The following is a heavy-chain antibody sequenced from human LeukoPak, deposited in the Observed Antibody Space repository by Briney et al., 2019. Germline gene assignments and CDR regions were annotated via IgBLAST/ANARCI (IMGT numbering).Heavy chain of an antibody. CDR3: AKKYQDFDWVISGYFDY. CDR1: GFTFSSYA. J-gene: IGHJ4*02. CDR2: ISYDGSNK. D-gene: IGHD3-9*01. Sequence: PGRSLRLSCAASGFTFSSYAMHWVRQAPGKGLEWVAVISYDGSNKYYADSVKGRFTISRDNSKNTLYLQMNSLRAEDTAVYYCAKKYQDFDWVISGYFDYWGQGTLVTVSS. V-gene: IGHV3-30-3*02.